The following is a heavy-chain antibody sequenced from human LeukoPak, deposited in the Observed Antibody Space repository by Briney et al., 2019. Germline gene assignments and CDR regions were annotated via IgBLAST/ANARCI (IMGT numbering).Heavy chain of an antibody. CDR3: AKKSRDGYNPFDY. CDR1: GFTFSRYA. CDR2: MSSSGESP. Sequence: SGGSLRLSCAASGFTFSRYAMSWVRQAPGKGLEWVSGMSSSGESPYYADSVKGRSTISRDNSKNTLYLEINSLRAEDTAVYYCAKKSRDGYNPFDYLGQGTLVTVSS. V-gene: IGHV3-23*01. J-gene: IGHJ4*02. D-gene: IGHD5-24*01.